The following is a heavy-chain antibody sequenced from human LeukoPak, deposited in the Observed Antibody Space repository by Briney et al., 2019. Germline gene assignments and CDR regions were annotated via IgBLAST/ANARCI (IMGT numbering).Heavy chain of an antibody. Sequence: QSGGPLRLSCATSGFTFSSYSMNWVRQAPGKGLEWVANINEDGTEKHYVDSVKGRFTISRDNAKKSLYLQMDSLRAEDTAVYFCASGNYFDFWGQGTLVAVSS. CDR3: ASGNYFDF. J-gene: IGHJ4*02. CDR2: INEDGTEK. CDR1: GFTFSSYS. V-gene: IGHV3-7*01.